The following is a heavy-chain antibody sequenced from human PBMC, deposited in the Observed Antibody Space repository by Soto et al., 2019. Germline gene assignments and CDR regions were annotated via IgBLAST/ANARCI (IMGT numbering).Heavy chain of an antibody. D-gene: IGHD3-22*01. CDR2: ISGSGGST. V-gene: IGHV3-23*01. CDR3: AKDGGWLLLRFDY. CDR1: GFTFSSYA. J-gene: IGHJ4*02. Sequence: GGSLRLSCAASGFTFSSYAMSWVRQAPGKGLEWVSAISGSGGSTYYADSVKGRFTISRDNSKNTLYLQMNSLRAEDTAIYYCAKDGGWLLLRFDYWGQGTLVTVSS.